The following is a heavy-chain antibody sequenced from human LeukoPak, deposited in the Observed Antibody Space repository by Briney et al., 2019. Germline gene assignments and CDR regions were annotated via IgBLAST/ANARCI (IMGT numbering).Heavy chain of an antibody. CDR3: ARDGYGGNSEY. CDR1: GFTFSIHR. J-gene: IGHJ4*02. Sequence: KPGGSLRLSGRTSGFTFSIHRMNGGRQAPGKGLEWVSSISSSSSYIYYADSVKGRFTISRDNAKNSLSLQMNRLRAEDTAVYYCARDGYGGNSEYWGQGTLVTVSS. D-gene: IGHD4-23*01. CDR2: ISSSSSYI. V-gene: IGHV3-21*01.